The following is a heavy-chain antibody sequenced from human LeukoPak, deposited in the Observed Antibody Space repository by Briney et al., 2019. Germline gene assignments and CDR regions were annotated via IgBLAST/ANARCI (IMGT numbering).Heavy chain of an antibody. D-gene: IGHD6-19*01. CDR3: ARDHIAVAGV. CDR2: IIPIRGIA. Sequence: PGASVKVSCKASGGTFSSYAISWVRQAPGQGLEWMGRIIPIRGIANYAQKFQGRVTITADKSTSTAYMELSSLRSEDTAVYYCARDHIAVAGVWGQGTLVTVSS. V-gene: IGHV1-69*04. J-gene: IGHJ4*02. CDR1: GGTFSSYA.